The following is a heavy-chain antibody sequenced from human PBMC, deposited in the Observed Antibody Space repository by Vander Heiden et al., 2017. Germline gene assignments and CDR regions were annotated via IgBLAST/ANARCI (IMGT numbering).Heavy chain of an antibody. D-gene: IGHD4-17*01. J-gene: IGHJ4*02. CDR1: GFTFSSDG. V-gene: IGHV3-30*18. Sequence: QVQLVESGGGVVQPGRSLRLSCAASGFTFSSDGMHWVRQAPGKGLEWVAIISYDGSNKYYADSVKGRFTISRDNSKNTLYLQMNSLRAEDTAIYYCAKDGYGGTFRAYFDYWGQGTLVTVSS. CDR3: AKDGYGGTFRAYFDY. CDR2: ISYDGSNK.